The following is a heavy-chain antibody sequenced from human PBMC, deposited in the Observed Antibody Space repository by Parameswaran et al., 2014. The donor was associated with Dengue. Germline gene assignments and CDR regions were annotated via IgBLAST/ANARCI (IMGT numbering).Heavy chain of an antibody. CDR2: ISSSGSSI. D-gene: IGHD2-2*01. V-gene: IGHV3-48*03. J-gene: IGHJ6*03. CDR3: ARGCSSTSCSYYYYYYMDV. Sequence: VRQAPGKGLEWVSYISSSGSSINYADSVKGRFTISRDNAKDSLYLQMNSLRAEDTAVYYCARGCSSTSCSYYYYYYMDVWGKGPRSPSP.